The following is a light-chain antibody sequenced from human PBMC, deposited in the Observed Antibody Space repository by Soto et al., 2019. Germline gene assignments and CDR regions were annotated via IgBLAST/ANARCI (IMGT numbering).Light chain of an antibody. CDR2: EGS. CDR3: CSYAGSSTFVV. CDR1: SSDVGSYNL. V-gene: IGLV2-23*03. Sequence: SALTQPASVSGSPGQSITISCTGTSSDVGSYNLVSWYQQHPGKAPKLMIYEGSKRPSGVSNRFSGSKSGNTASLTISGLQAEDEADYYCCSYAGSSTFVVFGVGTKLTVL. J-gene: IGLJ2*01.